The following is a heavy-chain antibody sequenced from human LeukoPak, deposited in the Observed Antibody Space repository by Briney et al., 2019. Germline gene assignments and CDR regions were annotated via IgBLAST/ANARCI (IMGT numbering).Heavy chain of an antibody. V-gene: IGHV3-23*01. Sequence: GGSLRLSCAASGFTFSSCVMSWVRQTPGKGLEWVSGISSSSSTTYYVDSVKGRFTISRDNSKNTLYLQMNSLRADDTAVYYCAKRGLMGFDYWGQGTLVTVSS. CDR3: AKRGLMGFDY. J-gene: IGHJ4*02. CDR2: ISSSSSTT. D-gene: IGHD3-10*01. CDR1: GFTFSSCV.